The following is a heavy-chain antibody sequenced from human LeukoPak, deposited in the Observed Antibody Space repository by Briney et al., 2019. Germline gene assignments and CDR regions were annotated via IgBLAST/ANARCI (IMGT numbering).Heavy chain of an antibody. Sequence: SGGSLRLSCAASGFTFSSYWMSWVRQAPGKGLEWVANIKQDGSEKYYADSVKGRFTISRDNSKNTLYLQMNSLRAEDTAVYYCAKDLNYDFWSGLGNWGQGTLVTVSS. CDR3: AKDLNYDFWSGLGN. CDR2: IKQDGSEK. CDR1: GFTFSSYW. D-gene: IGHD3-3*01. V-gene: IGHV3-7*01. J-gene: IGHJ4*02.